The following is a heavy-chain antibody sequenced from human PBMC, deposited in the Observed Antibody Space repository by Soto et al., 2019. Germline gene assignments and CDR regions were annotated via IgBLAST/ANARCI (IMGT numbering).Heavy chain of an antibody. CDR2: ISSSSSTI. J-gene: IGHJ4*02. CDR3: ASDYYDSSGYSADFDY. CDR1: GFTFSSYS. V-gene: IGHV3-48*01. D-gene: IGHD3-22*01. Sequence: EVQLVESGGGLVQPGGSLRLSCAASGFTFSSYSMNWVRQAPGKGLEWVSYISSSSSTIYYADSVKGRFTISRDNAKNSLYLQMNSRRAEDTAVYYCASDYYDSSGYSADFDYWGQGTLVTVSS.